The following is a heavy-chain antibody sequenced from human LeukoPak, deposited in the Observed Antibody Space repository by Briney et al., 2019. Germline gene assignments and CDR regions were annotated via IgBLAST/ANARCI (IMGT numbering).Heavy chain of an antibody. Sequence: GGSLRLSCAASGFTFSSYVMSWVRQTPGKGLEWVSTIDPSGGSTYYADSVKGRFTISRDNSKNTLHLQMNSLRVEDTAVYYCATRGTTATKYIEHWGQGTLVTVSS. CDR3: ATRGTTATKYIEH. D-gene: IGHD1-1*01. V-gene: IGHV3-23*01. CDR2: IDPSGGST. J-gene: IGHJ4*02. CDR1: GFTFSSYV.